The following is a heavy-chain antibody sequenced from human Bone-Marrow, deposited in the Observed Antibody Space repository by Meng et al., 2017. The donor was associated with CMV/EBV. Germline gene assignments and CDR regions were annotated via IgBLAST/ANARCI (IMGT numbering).Heavy chain of an antibody. CDR1: GFTFSSYA. CDR2: ISYDGSNK. D-gene: IGHD3-10*01. Sequence: GGSLRLSCAAVGFTFSSYAMSWVRQAPGKGLECVAVISYDGSNKYYADSVKGRFTITRDNSKNTLYLQMNSLRAEDTAVYYCAKGSGYYYGSGSYRDYWGQGRLVTVSS. CDR3: AKGSGYYYGSGSYRDY. J-gene: IGHJ4*02. V-gene: IGHV3-30-3*01.